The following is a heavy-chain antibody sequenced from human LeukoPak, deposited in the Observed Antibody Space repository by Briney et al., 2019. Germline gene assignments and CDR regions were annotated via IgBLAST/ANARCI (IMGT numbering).Heavy chain of an antibody. D-gene: IGHD6-6*01. V-gene: IGHV3-30*18. CDR1: GFRFNTYG. J-gene: IGHJ6*02. CDR2: ISNDGTNE. Sequence: GRSLRLSCAASGFRFNTYGMHWVRQAPSKGLEWVALISNDGTNEYYGDSVKGRFTISRDNSKNTLYLQMNSLRGEDTAVYYCAKYSSSSNYYYGMDVWGQGTTVTVSS. CDR3: AKYSSSSNYYYGMDV.